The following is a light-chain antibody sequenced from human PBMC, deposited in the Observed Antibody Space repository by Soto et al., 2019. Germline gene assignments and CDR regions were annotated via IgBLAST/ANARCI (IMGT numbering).Light chain of an antibody. CDR1: SSDVGGYNY. Sequence: QSALTQPPSASGSPGQSVTISCTGTSSDVGGYNYVSWYQQHPGKAPKLMFYEVTKRPSGVPDRFSGSKSGNTASLTVSGLQADDVADYYCSSYAGSNNFFGGGTKLTVL. J-gene: IGLJ2*01. CDR2: EVT. CDR3: SSYAGSNNF. V-gene: IGLV2-8*01.